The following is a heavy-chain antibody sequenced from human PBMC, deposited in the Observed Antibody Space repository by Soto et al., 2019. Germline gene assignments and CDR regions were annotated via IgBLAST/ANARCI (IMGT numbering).Heavy chain of an antibody. D-gene: IGHD3-10*01. CDR1: GGSISSSSYY. CDR3: ERNYYGSGSYYNGVWFDP. V-gene: IGHV4-39*01. Sequence: PSETLSLTCTVSGGSISSSSYYWGWIRQPQGKGLEWIGSIYYSGSTYYNPSLKSRVTISVDTSKNQFSLTLSSVTAADTAVYYCERNYYGSGSYYNGVWFDPWGQGTLVTVSS. J-gene: IGHJ5*02. CDR2: IYYSGST.